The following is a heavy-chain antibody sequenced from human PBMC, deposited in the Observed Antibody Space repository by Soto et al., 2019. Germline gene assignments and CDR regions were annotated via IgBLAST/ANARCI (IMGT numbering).Heavy chain of an antibody. D-gene: IGHD6-19*01. Sequence: QLQVQESGPGQVQPSETLSLSCSVSGGSMNSYYWTWIRQPAGRGLEWMGRIYSSGSTNYSPSLKSRLSMSVDMSQNQFSLKLTSVTAADTAVYYCVRDASGWHGDALDVWGQGILVRVSS. V-gene: IGHV4-4*07. CDR1: GGSMNSYY. CDR2: IYSSGST. J-gene: IGHJ3*01. CDR3: VRDASGWHGDALDV.